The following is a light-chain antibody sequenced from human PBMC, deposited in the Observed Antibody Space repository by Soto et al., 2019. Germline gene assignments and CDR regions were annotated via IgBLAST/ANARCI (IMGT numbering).Light chain of an antibody. CDR1: QTVSSNF. CDR2: GAS. CDR3: QQYGSSPQT. Sequence: EIVLTQSPGTLSLSPGERATLSCRASQTVSSNFLAWYQQKPGQAPRLLIYGASTRATGIPDRFSGSGSGTDFTLTISRLEPEDFAMYYCQQYGSSPQTFGGGTKVE. J-gene: IGKJ4*01. V-gene: IGKV3-20*01.